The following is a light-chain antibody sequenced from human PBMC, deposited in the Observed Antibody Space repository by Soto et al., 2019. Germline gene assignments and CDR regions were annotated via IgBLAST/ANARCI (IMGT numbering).Light chain of an antibody. CDR2: DVS. Sequence: QSALTQPPSVSGSPGQSVSISCTGTSSDVGRYNHVSWYQQPPGTAPKLMIYDVSNRPSGVPDRFSGSESGNTASLTISGLQAEDEAEYYCSSYTGSSTLVVFGGGTKLTVL. CDR1: SSDVGRYNH. CDR3: SSYTGSSTLVV. J-gene: IGLJ2*01. V-gene: IGLV2-18*02.